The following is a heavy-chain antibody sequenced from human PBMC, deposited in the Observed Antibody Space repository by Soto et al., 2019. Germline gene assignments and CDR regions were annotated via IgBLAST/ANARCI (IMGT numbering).Heavy chain of an antibody. CDR2: LSAYNGNT. J-gene: IGHJ4*02. D-gene: IGHD6-19*01. Sequence: GPLVQCGAEVRKPGASVQVSCKASGYSFTNYGISWGRRAPGQGLEWMGWLSAYNGNTKFAPKVKGRVTMATDTSTTTADMALRSLRSEDTAVYYCARDFRPQNAVATRNFAYWGLGTLVTVSS. V-gene: IGHV1-18*01. CDR3: ARDFRPQNAVATRNFAY. CDR1: GYSFTNYG.